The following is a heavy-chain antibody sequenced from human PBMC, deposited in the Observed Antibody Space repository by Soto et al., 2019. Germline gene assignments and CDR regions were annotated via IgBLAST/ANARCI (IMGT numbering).Heavy chain of an antibody. Sequence: PGGSLRLSCAASGFTFSSYWMSWVRQAPGKGLEWVANIKQDGSEKYYVDSVKGRFTISRDNAKNSLYLQMNSLRAEDTAVYYCARDRDYDYIWGFERDQYYFDYWGQGTLVTVSS. CDR2: IKQDGSEK. CDR3: ARDRDYDYIWGFERDQYYFDY. J-gene: IGHJ4*02. CDR1: GFTFSSYW. V-gene: IGHV3-7*01. D-gene: IGHD3-16*01.